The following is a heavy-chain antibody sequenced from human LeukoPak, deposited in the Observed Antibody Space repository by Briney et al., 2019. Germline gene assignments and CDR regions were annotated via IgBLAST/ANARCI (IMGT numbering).Heavy chain of an antibody. CDR2: ISAYNGNT. CDR1: GYTFTSYG. J-gene: IGHJ3*02. V-gene: IGHV1-18*01. D-gene: IGHD3-22*01. CDR3: AREHGGDYDSSGQGAFDI. Sequence: GASVKVSCKASGYTFTSYGISWVRQAPGQGLEWMGWISAYNGNTNYAQKLQGRVTMTTDTSTSTVYMELSSLRSEDTAVYYCAREHGGDYDSSGQGAFDIWGQGTMVTVSS.